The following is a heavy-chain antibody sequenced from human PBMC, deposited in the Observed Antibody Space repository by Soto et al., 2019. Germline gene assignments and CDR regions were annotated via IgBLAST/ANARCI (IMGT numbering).Heavy chain of an antibody. Sequence: ASVKVACKASGYTFTSYYMHWVRQAPGQGLEWMGIINPSGGSTSYAQKFQGRVTMTRDTSTSTAYMELSSLRSEDTAVYYCARGDAVLWFGDAFDIWGQGTMVTVSS. CDR2: INPSGGST. CDR1: GYTFTSYY. D-gene: IGHD3-10*01. J-gene: IGHJ3*02. V-gene: IGHV1-46*01. CDR3: ARGDAVLWFGDAFDI.